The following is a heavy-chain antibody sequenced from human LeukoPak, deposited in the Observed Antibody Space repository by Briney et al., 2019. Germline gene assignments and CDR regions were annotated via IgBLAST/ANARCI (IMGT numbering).Heavy chain of an antibody. V-gene: IGHV4-39*01. CDR2: IYYSGST. J-gene: IGHJ3*02. CDR1: GGSISSSSYY. CDR3: ARSSILWWPGPHNAFDI. Sequence: SETLSLTCTVSGGSISSSSYYWGWIRQPPGKGLEWIGSIYYSGSTYYNPSLKSRVTISVDTSKNQFSLKLSSVTAADTAVYYCARSSILWWPGPHNAFDIWGQGTMVTVSS. D-gene: IGHD2-21*01.